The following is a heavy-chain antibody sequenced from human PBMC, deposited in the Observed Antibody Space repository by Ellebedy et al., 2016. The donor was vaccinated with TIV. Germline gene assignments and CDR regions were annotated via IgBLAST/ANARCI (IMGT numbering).Heavy chain of an antibody. D-gene: IGHD6-13*01. CDR2: IRNDGFNK. CDR1: GFIFSDYG. V-gene: IGHV3-30*02. J-gene: IGHJ4*02. Sequence: PGGSLRLSCAASGFIFSDYGMHWVRQAPGKGLEWMTFIRNDGFNKYYADSVKGRFTISRDNSKNPLSLQMNSLRPEDTAVYYCAKDTAASGLFVYWGQGIVVTVSS. CDR3: AKDTAASGLFVY.